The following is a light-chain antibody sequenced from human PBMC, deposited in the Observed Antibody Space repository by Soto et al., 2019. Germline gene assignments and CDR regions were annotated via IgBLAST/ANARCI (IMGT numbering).Light chain of an antibody. V-gene: IGKV1-9*01. J-gene: IGKJ4*01. CDR2: AAA. CDR1: QGISSY. Sequence: QLTQSPSSLSASVGDRVTINCRASQGISSYLAWYHQNPGKDPKFLIDAAATFQSGVLPRFSGSRSARDFSLPITSLQPEDFATYYCRQLNSFPLSFGGGTKVDIK. CDR3: RQLNSFPLS.